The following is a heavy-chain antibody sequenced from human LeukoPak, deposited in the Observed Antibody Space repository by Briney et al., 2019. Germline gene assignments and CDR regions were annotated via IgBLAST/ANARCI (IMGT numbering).Heavy chain of an antibody. CDR2: IYYSGST. Sequence: SETLSLTXTVSGGSISSYYWSWIRQPPGKGLEWIGYIYYSGSTNYNPSLKSRVTISVDTSKNQFSLKLSSVTAADTAEYYCARIHGSGSPWYPIDYWGQGTLVTVSS. CDR1: GGSISSYY. V-gene: IGHV4-59*01. J-gene: IGHJ4*02. D-gene: IGHD3-10*01. CDR3: ARIHGSGSPWYPIDY.